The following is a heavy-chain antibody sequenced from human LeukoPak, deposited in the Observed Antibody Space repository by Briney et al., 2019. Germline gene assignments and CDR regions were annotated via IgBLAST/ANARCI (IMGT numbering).Heavy chain of an antibody. CDR2: IYPGDSDT. Sequence: GESLKISCKGSGYSFTSYWIGWVRQMPGKGLEWMGIIYPGDSDTRYSPSFQGQVTISADKSISTAYLQWSSLKASDTAMYYCARFGSYSYGYFFGFDYWGQGTLVTVSS. D-gene: IGHD5-18*01. CDR3: ARFGSYSYGYFFGFDY. J-gene: IGHJ4*02. CDR1: GYSFTSYW. V-gene: IGHV5-51*01.